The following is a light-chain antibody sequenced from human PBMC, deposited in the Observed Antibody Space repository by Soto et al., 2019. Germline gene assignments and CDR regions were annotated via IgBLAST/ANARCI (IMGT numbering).Light chain of an antibody. J-gene: IGKJ3*01. Sequence: DIQMTQSPSSLSASVRETVTITCQATQDISDSLNWYQQKPGKAPNLLIYDASTLETGVPSRFSGSGSGTDFTFTIRSLQPEDFATYYCQQYDNLPTFTFGPGTTVHIK. V-gene: IGKV1-33*01. CDR2: DAS. CDR1: QDISDS. CDR3: QQYDNLPTFT.